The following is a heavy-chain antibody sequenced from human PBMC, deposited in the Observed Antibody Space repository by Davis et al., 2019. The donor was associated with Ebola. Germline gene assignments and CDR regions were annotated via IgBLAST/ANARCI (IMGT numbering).Heavy chain of an antibody. V-gene: IGHV3-23*01. D-gene: IGHD2-2*01. CDR1: GFTFSSYA. CDR3: SADDY. Sequence: GGSLRPSCAASGFTFSSYAMSWVRQAPGKGLEWVSAISGSGGSTYYADSVKGRFTISRDDSKNTAYLQMNSLKTEDTAVYYCSADDYWGQGTLVTVSS. CDR2: ISGSGGST. J-gene: IGHJ4*02.